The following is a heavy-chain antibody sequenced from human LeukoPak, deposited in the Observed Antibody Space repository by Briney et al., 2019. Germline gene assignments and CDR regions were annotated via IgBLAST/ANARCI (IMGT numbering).Heavy chain of an antibody. D-gene: IGHD1-7*01. J-gene: IGHJ6*02. Sequence: GESLKISCKGSGYSFITYWIGWVRQMPGKGLEWMGRIDPSDSYTNYSPSFQGHVTISADKSISTAYLQWSSLKASDTAMYYCARRLELRPYYYGMDVWGQGTTVTVSS. CDR2: IDPSDSYT. V-gene: IGHV5-10-1*01. CDR3: ARRLELRPYYYGMDV. CDR1: GYSFITYW.